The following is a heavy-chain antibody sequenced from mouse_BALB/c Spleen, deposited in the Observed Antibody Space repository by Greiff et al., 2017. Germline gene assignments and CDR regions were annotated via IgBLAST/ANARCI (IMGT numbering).Heavy chain of an antibody. Sequence: VKLVESGAELVKPGASVKLSCKASGYTFTSYDINWVRQRPEQGLEWIGWIFPGDGSTKYNEKFKGKATLTTDKSSSTAYLELSRLTSDDSAVYYCARSYDGYYGFAYWGQGTLVTVSA. CDR3: ARSYDGYYGFAY. CDR1: GYTFTSYD. D-gene: IGHD2-3*01. V-gene: IGHV1-85*01. CDR2: IFPGDGST. J-gene: IGHJ3*01.